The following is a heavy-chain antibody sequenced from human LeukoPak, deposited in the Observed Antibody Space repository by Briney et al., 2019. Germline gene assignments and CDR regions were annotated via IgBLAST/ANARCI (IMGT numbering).Heavy chain of an antibody. V-gene: IGHV4-34*01. CDR1: GGSFSGYY. Sequence: SETLSLTCAVYGGSFSGYYWSWIRQPPGKGLEWIGEINDSGSTNCNPSLKSRVSISVDTSKNRFSLKLTSVTAADTAVYYCARVIDYDSSGYYLGYWGQGTRVTVSS. CDR3: ARVIDYDSSGYYLGY. J-gene: IGHJ4*02. CDR2: INDSGST. D-gene: IGHD3-22*01.